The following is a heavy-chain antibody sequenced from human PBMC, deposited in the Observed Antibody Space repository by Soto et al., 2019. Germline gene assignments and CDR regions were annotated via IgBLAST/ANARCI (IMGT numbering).Heavy chain of an antibody. CDR1: DDSFRGAEYY. CDR3: ARGPAYIDGWRTFDL. J-gene: IGHJ4*02. V-gene: IGHV4-61*08. Sequence: SETLSLTCTVSDDSFRGAEYYWSWIRQPLGKGPEWIGYTYYNGDTKYNPALRSRVTMSEDTSKNQSSLRLSSVTAADTAVYFCARGPAYIDGWRTFDLWGRGILVTVSS. CDR2: TYYNGDT. D-gene: IGHD6-19*01.